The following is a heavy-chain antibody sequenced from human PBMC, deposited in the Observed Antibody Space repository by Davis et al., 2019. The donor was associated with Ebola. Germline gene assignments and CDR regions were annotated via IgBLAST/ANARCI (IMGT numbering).Heavy chain of an antibody. Sequence: SLMTPRAAPGFPLSSYSMHRVRQAPGKGLEWVSYISSSSSTIYYADSVKGRFTISRDNAKNSLYLQMNSLRAEDTALYYCAKDSSSSSRYYYGMDVWGKGTTVTVSS. CDR1: GFPLSSYS. CDR3: AKDSSSSSRYYYGMDV. CDR2: ISSSSSTI. J-gene: IGHJ6*04. V-gene: IGHV3-48*04. D-gene: IGHD6-6*01.